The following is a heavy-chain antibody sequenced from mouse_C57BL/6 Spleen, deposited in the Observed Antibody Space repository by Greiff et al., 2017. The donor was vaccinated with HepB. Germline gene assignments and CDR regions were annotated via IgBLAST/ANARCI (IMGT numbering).Heavy chain of an antibody. J-gene: IGHJ2*01. CDR2: IYPSDSET. Sequence: VQLQQSGAELVRPGSSVKLSCKASGYTFTSYWIDWVKQRPGQGLEWIGNIYPSDSETHYNQKFKDKATLTVDKSSSTAYMQLSSLTSEDSAVYYCARSLYGYDVGYWGQGTTLTVSS. D-gene: IGHD2-2*01. CDR1: GYTFTSYW. CDR3: ARSLYGYDVGY. V-gene: IGHV1-61*01.